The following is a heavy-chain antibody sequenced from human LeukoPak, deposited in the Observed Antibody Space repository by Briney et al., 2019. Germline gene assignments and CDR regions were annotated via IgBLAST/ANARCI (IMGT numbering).Heavy chain of an antibody. J-gene: IGHJ3*01. CDR2: TYSTEST. CDR3: ARGVFDSGAYSHDAFDV. V-gene: IGHV3-53*01. D-gene: IGHD3-22*01. CDR1: GFTVSGSY. Sequence: PGGSLRLSCAASGFTVSGSYFHWVRQAPGKGLEWVSATYSTESTYYPDSVRGRLTVSRDNSKNTVSLEMNNLGAEDTAVNYCARGVFDSGAYSHDAFDVWGRGTMVIVSS.